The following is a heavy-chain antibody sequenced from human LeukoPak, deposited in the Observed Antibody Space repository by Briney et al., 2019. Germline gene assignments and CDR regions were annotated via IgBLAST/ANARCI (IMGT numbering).Heavy chain of an antibody. CDR3: AREGSGSWYALAPYYFDY. Sequence: GGSLRLSCAASGFTFSSYSTNWVRQAPGKGLEWVSSISSSSSYIYYADSVKGRFTISRDNAKNSLYLQMNSLRAEDTAVYYCAREGSGSWYALAPYYFDYWGQGTLVTVSS. CDR1: GFTFSSYS. D-gene: IGHD6-13*01. CDR2: ISSSSSYI. J-gene: IGHJ4*02. V-gene: IGHV3-21*01.